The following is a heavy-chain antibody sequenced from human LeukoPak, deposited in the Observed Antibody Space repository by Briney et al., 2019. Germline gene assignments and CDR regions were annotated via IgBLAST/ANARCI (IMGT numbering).Heavy chain of an antibody. CDR3: AKGAQYDFWSGYTLEYFDV. J-gene: IGHJ4*02. CDR1: GFTFSTYA. D-gene: IGHD3-3*01. V-gene: IGHV3-23*01. CDR2: ISASSSST. Sequence: GGSLRLSCAASGFTFSTYAMSWVRQAPGKGLEWVSFISASSSSTHYIDSVKGRFTISRDNSENALYLQINSLRAEDTATYYCAKGAQYDFWSGYTLEYFDVSGKGTLVTVSS.